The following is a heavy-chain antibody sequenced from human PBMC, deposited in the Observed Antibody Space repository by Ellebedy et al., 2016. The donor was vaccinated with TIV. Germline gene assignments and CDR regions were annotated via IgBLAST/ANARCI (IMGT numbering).Heavy chain of an antibody. CDR3: ARDWDTALVPGTFDY. J-gene: IGHJ4*02. D-gene: IGHD5-18*01. Sequence: ASVKVSCKASGYTFTSYGISWVRQAPGQGLEWMGWISAYNGNTNYAQKLQGRVTMTTDTSTSTAYMELRSLRSDDTAVYYCARDWDTALVPGTFDYWGQGTLVTVSS. CDR1: GYTFTSYG. V-gene: IGHV1-18*04. CDR2: ISAYNGNT.